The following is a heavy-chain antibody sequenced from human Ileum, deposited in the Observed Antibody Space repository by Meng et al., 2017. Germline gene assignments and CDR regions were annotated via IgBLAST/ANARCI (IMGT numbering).Heavy chain of an antibody. CDR2: ISHSGST. CDR1: SGSITSDTY. Sequence: QVRLTEPGPGLVKPSGTLSPTLAVSSGSITSDTYWSWVRLPPGKGLEWIGQISHSGSTSYNPSLKSRVTMSVDKSKSQFSLMLTSVTAADTAVYYCARHGGYYQGFWGQGTLVTVSS. J-gene: IGHJ4*02. V-gene: IGHV4-4*02. D-gene: IGHD4-23*01. CDR3: ARHGGYYQGF.